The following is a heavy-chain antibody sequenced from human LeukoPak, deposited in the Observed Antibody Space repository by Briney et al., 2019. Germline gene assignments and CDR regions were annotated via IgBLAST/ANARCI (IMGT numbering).Heavy chain of an antibody. CDR3: ARDPQRQWPLVRYGMDV. CDR2: IKQDGSEK. V-gene: IGHV3-7*01. CDR1: GFTFSSYW. D-gene: IGHD3-10*01. Sequence: PGGSLRLSCAASGFTFSSYWMSWVRQAPGKGLEWVANIKQDGSEKYYVDSVKGRFTISRDNAKNSLYLQMNSLRAEDTAVYYCARDPQRQWPLVRYGMDVWGQGTTVTVSS. J-gene: IGHJ6*02.